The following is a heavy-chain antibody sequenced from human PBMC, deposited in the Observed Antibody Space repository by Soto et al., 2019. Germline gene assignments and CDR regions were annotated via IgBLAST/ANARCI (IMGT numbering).Heavy chain of an antibody. J-gene: IGHJ4*02. Sequence: QVQVVESGGGVVQPGGSLRLSCAASGFTFSTSAMHWVRQAPGKGLEWMAMISYGGNNKYYADSVKGRFTISLDISESTLYLQMNSLRTEDTAVYYCAREEFEAGRGHFGCWGQGTVVSVSS. V-gene: IGHV3-30-3*01. CDR3: AREEFEAGRGHFGC. D-gene: IGHD6-13*01. CDR1: GFTFSTSA. CDR2: ISYGGNNK.